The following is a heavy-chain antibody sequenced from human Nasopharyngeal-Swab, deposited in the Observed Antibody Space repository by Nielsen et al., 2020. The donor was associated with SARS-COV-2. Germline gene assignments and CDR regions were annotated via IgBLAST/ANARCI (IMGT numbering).Heavy chain of an antibody. J-gene: IGHJ5*02. V-gene: IGHV3-30*03. Sequence: GESLKISCAASGFTFSSYGMRWVRQAPGKGLEWVAVISYDGSNKYYADSVKGRFTISRDNSKNTLYLQMNSLRAEDTAVYYCARSMVRGVKGPFDPWGQGTLVTVSS. CDR1: GFTFSSYG. CDR2: ISYDGSNK. D-gene: IGHD3-10*01. CDR3: ARSMVRGVKGPFDP.